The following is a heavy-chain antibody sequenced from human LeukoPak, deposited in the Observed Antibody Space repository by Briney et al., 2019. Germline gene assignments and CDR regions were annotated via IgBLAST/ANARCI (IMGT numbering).Heavy chain of an antibody. D-gene: IGHD6-13*01. Sequence: PVKVSCKASGGTFSSYAISWVRQAPGQGLEWMGRIIPILGIANYAQKFQGRVTITADKSTSTAYMELSSLRSEDTAVYYCARENSSSWYYYGMDVWGQGTTVTVSS. CDR1: GGTFSSYA. CDR3: ARENSSSWYYYGMDV. J-gene: IGHJ6*02. CDR2: IIPILGIA. V-gene: IGHV1-69*04.